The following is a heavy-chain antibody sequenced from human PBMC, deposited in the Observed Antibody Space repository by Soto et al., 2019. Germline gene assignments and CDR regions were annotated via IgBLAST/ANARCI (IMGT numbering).Heavy chain of an antibody. CDR3: ASHFGYDSSGYYALGAFDI. Sequence: QVQLVQSGAEVKKPGASVKVSCKASGYTFTGYYMHWVRQAPGQGLEWMGWINPNSGGTNYAQKFRGRVTMTRDTSISTAYMELSRLRSDDTAVYYCASHFGYDSSGYYALGAFDIWGQGTMVTVSS. V-gene: IGHV1-2*02. CDR1: GYTFTGYY. CDR2: INPNSGGT. J-gene: IGHJ3*02. D-gene: IGHD3-22*01.